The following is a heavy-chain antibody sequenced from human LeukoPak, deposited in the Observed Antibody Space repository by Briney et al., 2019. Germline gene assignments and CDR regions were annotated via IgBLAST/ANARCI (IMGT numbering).Heavy chain of an antibody. CDR3: AREKEGGYCSSTSCYTGYFDY. CDR2: IYYSGST. D-gene: IGHD2-2*02. Sequence: PSETLSLTCTVSGGSISSYYWSWIRQPPGKGLEWIGYIYYSGSTNYNPSLKSRVTISVDRSKNQFSLKLSSVTAADTAVYYCAREKEGGYCSSTSCYTGYFDYWGQGTLVTVSS. J-gene: IGHJ4*02. CDR1: GGSISSYY. V-gene: IGHV4-59*12.